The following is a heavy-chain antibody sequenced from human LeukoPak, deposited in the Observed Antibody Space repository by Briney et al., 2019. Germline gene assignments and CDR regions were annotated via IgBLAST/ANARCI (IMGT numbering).Heavy chain of an antibody. CDR3: ARDLGSSSWYWFDP. CDR1: GYTFTGYY. D-gene: IGHD6-13*01. V-gene: IGHV1-2*02. CDR2: INPNSGGT. J-gene: IGHJ5*02. Sequence: ASVKVSCKASGYTFTGYYMHWVRQAPGQGLEWMGWINPNSGGTNYAQKFQGRVTMTRGTSISTAYMELSRLRSDDTAVYYCARDLGSSSWYWFDPWGQGTLVTVSS.